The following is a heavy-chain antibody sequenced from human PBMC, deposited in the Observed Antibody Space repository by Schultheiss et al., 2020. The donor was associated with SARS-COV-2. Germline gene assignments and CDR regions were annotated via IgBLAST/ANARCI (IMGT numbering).Heavy chain of an antibody. J-gene: IGHJ6*02. D-gene: IGHD6-13*01. V-gene: IGHV4-31*03. Sequence: SQTLSLTCTVSGGSISSGGYYWSWIRQHPGKGLEWIGNIYYSGSTYYNPSLKSRVTISVDTSKNQFSLKLSSVTAADTAVYYCARALARRIAAAGTDYYYGMDVWGQGTTVTVSS. CDR2: IYYSGST. CDR3: ARALARRIAAAGTDYYYGMDV. CDR1: GGSISSGGYY.